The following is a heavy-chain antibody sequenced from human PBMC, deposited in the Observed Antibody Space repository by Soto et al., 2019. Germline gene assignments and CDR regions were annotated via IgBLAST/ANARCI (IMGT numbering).Heavy chain of an antibody. D-gene: IGHD2-2*01. CDR2: ISGSGGST. CDR1: GFTFSSYA. V-gene: IGHV3-23*01. Sequence: PGGSLRLSCAASGFTFSSYAMSWVRQAPGKGLEWVSAISGSGGSTYYADSVKGRFTISRDNSKNTPYLQMNSLRAEDTAVYYCAKDREDIVVVPAAMTYNWFDPWGQGTLVTVSS. CDR3: AKDREDIVVVPAAMTYNWFDP. J-gene: IGHJ5*02.